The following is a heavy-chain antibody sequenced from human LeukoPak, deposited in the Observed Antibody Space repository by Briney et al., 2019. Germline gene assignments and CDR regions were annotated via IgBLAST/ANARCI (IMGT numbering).Heavy chain of an antibody. D-gene: IGHD6-19*01. V-gene: IGHV4-4*07. CDR2: IYTSGST. Sequence: PSETLSLTCTVSGGSISSYYWSWIRQPAGKGLEWIGRIYTSGSTNYNPSLLGRVTISLDKSAKQVSLRLTSVTAADTAIYYCARDSSAPRSYFALDVWGQGTTVTVSS. CDR1: GGSISSYY. CDR3: ARDSSAPRSYFALDV. J-gene: IGHJ6*01.